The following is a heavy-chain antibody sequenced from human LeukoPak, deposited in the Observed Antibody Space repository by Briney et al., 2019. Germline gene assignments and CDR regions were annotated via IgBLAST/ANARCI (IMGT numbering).Heavy chain of an antibody. CDR1: GFTFSSYS. CDR3: ARVDTMIVVDLDAFDI. J-gene: IGHJ3*02. Sequence: GGSLRLSCAASGFTFSSYSINWVRQAPGKGLEWVSYISSSSSTIYYADSVKGRFTISRDNAKNSLYLQMNSLRAEDTAVYYCARVDTMIVVDLDAFDIWGQGTMVTVSS. D-gene: IGHD3-22*01. V-gene: IGHV3-48*01. CDR2: ISSSSSTI.